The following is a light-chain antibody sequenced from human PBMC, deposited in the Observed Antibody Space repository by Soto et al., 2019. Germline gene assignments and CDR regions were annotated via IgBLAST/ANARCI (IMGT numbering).Light chain of an antibody. CDR3: QQYGSSPWT. J-gene: IGKJ1*01. V-gene: IGKV3-15*01. Sequence: EIILTQSPASLSVSPGERATLSCRASQSVNNNLAWYQQKRGQAPRLLIYGASTRATGIPGRFRGSGSGTEFTLTITSLQSEDFAVYYCQQYGSSPWTFGQGTKVEIK. CDR2: GAS. CDR1: QSVNNN.